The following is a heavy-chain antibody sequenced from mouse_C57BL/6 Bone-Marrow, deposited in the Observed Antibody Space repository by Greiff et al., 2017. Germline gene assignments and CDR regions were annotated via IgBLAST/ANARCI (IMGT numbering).Heavy chain of an antibody. CDR2: INPNNGGT. V-gene: IGHV1-26*01. D-gene: IGHD2-12*01. CDR1: GYTFTDYY. CDR3: ARENDWYYFDY. Sequence: QLQQSGPELVKPGASVKISCKASGYTFTDYYMNWVKQSHGKSLEWIGDINPNNGGTSYNQKFKGKATLTVDKSSSTAYMELRSLTSEDSAVYYCARENDWYYFDYWGQGTTLTVSS. J-gene: IGHJ2*01.